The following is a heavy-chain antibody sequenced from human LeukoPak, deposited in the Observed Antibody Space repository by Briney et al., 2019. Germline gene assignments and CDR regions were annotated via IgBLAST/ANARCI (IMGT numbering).Heavy chain of an antibody. CDR2: INHSGST. Sequence: SETLSLTCAVYGVSFSGYYWSWIRQPPGKGLEWIGEINHSGSTNYNPSLKSRVTISVDTSKNQFSLKLSSVTAADTAVYYCAGPLVFFDYWGQGTLVTVSS. V-gene: IGHV4-34*01. CDR1: GVSFSGYY. D-gene: IGHD2-8*01. J-gene: IGHJ4*02. CDR3: AGPLVFFDY.